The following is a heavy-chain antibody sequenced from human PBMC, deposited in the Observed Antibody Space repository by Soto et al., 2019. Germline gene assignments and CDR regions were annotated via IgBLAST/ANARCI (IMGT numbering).Heavy chain of an antibody. J-gene: IGHJ3*02. Sequence: ASVKVSCKASGYTFTNYGISWVRQAPGQGLEWMGWISAYNGNTKYAQKLQGRVTMTTDTSTSTAYMELRSLRSDDTAVYYCARESSGGYYYGSGSYPDAFDIWGQGTMVTVSS. CDR1: GYTFTNYG. CDR3: ARESSGGYYYGSGSYPDAFDI. V-gene: IGHV1-18*01. CDR2: ISAYNGNT. D-gene: IGHD3-10*01.